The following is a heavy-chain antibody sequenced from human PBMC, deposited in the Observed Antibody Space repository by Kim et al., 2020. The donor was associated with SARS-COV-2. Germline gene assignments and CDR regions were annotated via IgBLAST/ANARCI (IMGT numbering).Heavy chain of an antibody. CDR2: VIPIVNIT. V-gene: IGHV1-69*04. CDR1: GGTFSSYA. D-gene: IGHD6-13*01. J-gene: IGHJ4*02. CDR3: ARDRRIAAPANDF. Sequence: ASVKVSCRASGGTFSSYAFSWVRQAPGQGLEWMGRVIPIVNITNYAEKFQDRIRITADKFTPTVYMELTSLRSEDTAVYFCARDRRIAAPANDFWGQGTLVTVSS.